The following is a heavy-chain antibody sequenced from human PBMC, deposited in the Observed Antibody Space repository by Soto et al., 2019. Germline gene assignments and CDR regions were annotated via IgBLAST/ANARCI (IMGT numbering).Heavy chain of an antibody. Sequence: SVKVSCKASGGTFSSYAISWVRQAPGQGLEWMGGIIPIFGTANYAQKFQGRATITAGESTSTAYMELSSLRSEDTAVYYCARDRKSIAARSWYYYYGMDVWGQGTTVTVSS. V-gene: IGHV1-69*13. J-gene: IGHJ6*02. D-gene: IGHD6-6*01. CDR1: GGTFSSYA. CDR3: ARDRKSIAARSWYYYYGMDV. CDR2: IIPIFGTA.